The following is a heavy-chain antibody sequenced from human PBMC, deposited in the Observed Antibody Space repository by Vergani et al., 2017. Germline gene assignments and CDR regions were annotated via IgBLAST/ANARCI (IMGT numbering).Heavy chain of an antibody. CDR2: IYYSGST. CDR1: GGSISSYY. CDR3: ARWSYQLCVFDY. D-gene: IGHD2-2*01. Sequence: QVQLQESGPGLVKPSETLSLTCTVSGGSISSYYWSWIRQPPGKGLEWIGYIYYSGSTNYTPSLKSRVTISVDTSKNQFSRKLSSVTAADTAVYYCARWSYQLCVFDYWGQGTLVTVSS. J-gene: IGHJ4*02. V-gene: IGHV4-59*01.